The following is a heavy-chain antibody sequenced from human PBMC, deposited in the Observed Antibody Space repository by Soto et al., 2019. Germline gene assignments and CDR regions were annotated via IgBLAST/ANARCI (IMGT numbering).Heavy chain of an antibody. V-gene: IGHV4-34*01. J-gene: IGHJ6*02. CDR1: GGSFSGYY. Sequence: SETLSLTCAVYGGSFSGYYWTWIRQPPGKGLEWIGEINHSGTISFNPSLKSRLTISLDTSKKHFSLKLSSVTDADTAAYYCARADRTLVTSYSLDVWGQGTTVTVSS. CDR2: INHSGTI. CDR3: ARADRTLVTSYSLDV. D-gene: IGHD2-21*02.